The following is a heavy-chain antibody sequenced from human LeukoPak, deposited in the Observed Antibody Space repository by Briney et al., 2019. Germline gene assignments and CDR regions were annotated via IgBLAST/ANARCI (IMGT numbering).Heavy chain of an antibody. CDR2: INPGGTET. J-gene: IGHJ4*02. CDR1: GFSLSTYW. V-gene: IGHV3-7*01. D-gene: IGHD6-19*01. Sequence: GGSLRLSCATSGFSLSTYWVTWVRQAPGTGLEWVANINPGGTETYYVEPVKGRFTISRDNAKNLVYLQMNSLRAEDSAVYHCGRFGYVAGVDLWGQGTLVTVSS. CDR3: GRFGYVAGVDL.